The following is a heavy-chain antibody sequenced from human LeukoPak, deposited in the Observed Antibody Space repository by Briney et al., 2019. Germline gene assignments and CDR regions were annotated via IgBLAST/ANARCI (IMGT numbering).Heavy chain of an antibody. J-gene: IGHJ4*02. CDR3: TALGIAAAGMDY. CDR1: GFTFSGSA. Sequence: PGGSLRLSCAASGFTFSGSAIHWVRQASGKGLEWLGRIRSKANNYATAYGASVEGRFTISRDDSKNTAYLQMNSLITEDTAVHFCTALGIAAAGMDYWGQGTLVTVSS. D-gene: IGHD6-13*01. V-gene: IGHV3-73*01. CDR2: IRSKANNYAT.